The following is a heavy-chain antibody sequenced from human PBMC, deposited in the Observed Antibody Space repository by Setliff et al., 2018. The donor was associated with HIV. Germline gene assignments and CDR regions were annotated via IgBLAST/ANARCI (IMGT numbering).Heavy chain of an antibody. V-gene: IGHV4-59*11. CDR2: IYSTGST. Sequence: SETLSLTCTVSGASITSHYWSWIRQSPGRELEWIGYIYSTGSTNYNPSLQSRVSISMDASKNKFSLKVTSVTSADTAVYYCAKGAGFYGDYTFDSWGQGTLVTVSS. CDR3: AKGAGFYGDYTFDS. J-gene: IGHJ4*02. CDR1: GASITSHY. D-gene: IGHD4-17*01.